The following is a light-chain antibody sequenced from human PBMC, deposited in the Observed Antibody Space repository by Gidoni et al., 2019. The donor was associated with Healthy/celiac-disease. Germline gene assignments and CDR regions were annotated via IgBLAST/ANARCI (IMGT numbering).Light chain of an antibody. CDR2: LGS. CDR3: MQALQTPGLT. J-gene: IGKJ4*01. Sequence: DIVMTQSPLSLPVTPGEPASISCRSSQSLLHSNGYNYLDWYLQKPGQSPQLLIYLGSNRASGVPDMFSGSGSGTDFTLKISRVEAEDVGVYYCMQALQTPGLTFGGGTKVEIK. V-gene: IGKV2-28*01. CDR1: QSLLHSNGYNY.